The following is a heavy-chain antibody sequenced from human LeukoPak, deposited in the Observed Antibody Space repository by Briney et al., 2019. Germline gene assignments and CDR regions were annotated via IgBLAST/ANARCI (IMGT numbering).Heavy chain of an antibody. Sequence: KPSETLSLTCAVSGYSISSGSYYLSWIRQPAGKGLEWIGRIYTSGSTNYNPSLKSRVTISVDTSKNQFSLKLSSVTAADTAVYYCAREGGSSPDYWGQGTLVTVSS. CDR2: IYTSGST. CDR1: GYSISSGSYY. D-gene: IGHD6-6*01. CDR3: AREGGSSPDY. J-gene: IGHJ4*02. V-gene: IGHV4-61*02.